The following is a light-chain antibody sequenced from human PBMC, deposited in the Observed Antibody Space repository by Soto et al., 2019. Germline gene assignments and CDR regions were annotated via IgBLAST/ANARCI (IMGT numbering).Light chain of an antibody. CDR1: QSVSSN. CDR3: QQYDVWPALT. J-gene: IGKJ4*01. CDR2: GAS. Sequence: EKALTQSPVTLSLSPGERATLSCRASQSVSSNLAWYQQSPGQAPRLLIYGASTRASGVPDRFSGSGSGTEFILTISSLQSEDSAVYYCQQYDVWPALTFGGGTKVDIK. V-gene: IGKV3-15*01.